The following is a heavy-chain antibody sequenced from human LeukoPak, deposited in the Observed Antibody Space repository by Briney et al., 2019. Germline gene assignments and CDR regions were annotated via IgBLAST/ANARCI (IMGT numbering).Heavy chain of an antibody. V-gene: IGHV3-23*01. CDR2: ISGSGGST. D-gene: IGHD2-2*02. CDR3: AKAGSVVVPAAIFDY. CDR1: GFTFSSYA. J-gene: IGHJ4*02. Sequence: GGALRLSCAASGFTFSSYAMSWVRQAPGKGLEWVSAISGSGGSTYYADSVKGRFTISRDNSKNTLYLQMNSLRAEDTAVYYCAKAGSVVVPAAIFDYWGQGTLVTVSS.